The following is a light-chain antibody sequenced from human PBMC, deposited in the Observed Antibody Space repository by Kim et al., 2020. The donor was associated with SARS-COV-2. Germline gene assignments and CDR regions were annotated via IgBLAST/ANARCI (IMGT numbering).Light chain of an antibody. Sequence: SRSASAGERATITCQARCDVTNTLNWYQQKPGKAPKLLIYDTSNLETGVPSRISGSGTGTYFTCTISSLQPEDIATYYCQHLRDFGQGTKLEI. V-gene: IGKV1-33*01. CDR3: QHLRD. CDR1: CDVTNT. CDR2: DTS. J-gene: IGKJ2*01.